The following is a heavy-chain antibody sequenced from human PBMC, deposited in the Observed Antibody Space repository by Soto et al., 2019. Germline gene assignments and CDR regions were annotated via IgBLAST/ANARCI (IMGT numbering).Heavy chain of an antibody. J-gene: IGHJ4*02. D-gene: IGHD3-10*01. CDR1: GFTFDSYS. Sequence: EVQLVESGGGLVQTGGSLRLSCAASGFTFDSYSMNWVRQAPGKGLEWVSYISSGSSTIYYADSVKGRFTISRDNAKNSLYLQMNSLRAEDTAVYYCARRSAAGLDYWGQGTLVTVSS. CDR2: ISSGSSTI. CDR3: ARRSAAGLDY. V-gene: IGHV3-48*01.